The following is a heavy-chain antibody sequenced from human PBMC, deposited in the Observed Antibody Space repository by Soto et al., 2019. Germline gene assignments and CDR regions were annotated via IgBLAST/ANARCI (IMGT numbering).Heavy chain of an antibody. CDR3: ARHTVATNNTFSYRYGRDX. Sequence: EARKISWQCPGYSFTSYWIGWVRQMPGKGLELMVSIYPGDSDTRYSPSFQGKVTISADKSISTAYLQWSSLKDSDTAMYYCARHTVATNNTFSYRYGRDXCGQGTRVT. CDR1: GYSFTSYW. D-gene: IGHD5-12*01. J-gene: IGHJ6*02. V-gene: IGHV5-51*01. CDR2: IYPGDSDT.